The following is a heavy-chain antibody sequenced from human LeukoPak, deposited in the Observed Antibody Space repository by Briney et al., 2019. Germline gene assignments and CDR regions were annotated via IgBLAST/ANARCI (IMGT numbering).Heavy chain of an antibody. D-gene: IGHD4-23*01. CDR2: ISAYNGNT. CDR3: ARGAGANSGDY. Sequence: ASVKVSCKASGYTFTSYGISWVRQAPGQGLEWMGWISAYNGNTNYAQKFQGRVTMTRDTSTSTVYMELSSLRSEDTAVYYCARGAGANSGDYWGQGTLVTVSS. CDR1: GYTFTSYG. J-gene: IGHJ4*02. V-gene: IGHV1-18*01.